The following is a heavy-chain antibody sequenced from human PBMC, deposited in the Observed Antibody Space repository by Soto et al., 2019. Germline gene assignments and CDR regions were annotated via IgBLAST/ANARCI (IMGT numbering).Heavy chain of an antibody. CDR3: ARGVTIFGVVTPNWFDP. CDR2: IVVGSGNT. Sequence: GASVKVSCKASGFTFTSSAMQWVRQARGQRLEWIGWIVVGSGNTNYAQKFQERVTITRDTSASTAYMELSSLRSEDTAVYYCARGVTIFGVVTPNWFDPWGQGTLVTVSS. D-gene: IGHD3-3*01. V-gene: IGHV1-58*02. CDR1: GFTFTSSA. J-gene: IGHJ5*02.